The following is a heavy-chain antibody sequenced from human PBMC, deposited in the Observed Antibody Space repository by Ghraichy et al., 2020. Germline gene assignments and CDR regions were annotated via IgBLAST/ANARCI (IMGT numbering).Heavy chain of an antibody. CDR3: ARGGNDGIWGSFRVDAFDM. D-gene: IGHD3-16*02. V-gene: IGHV3-30*01. CDR2: YDGSNK. CDR1: GFTLRNYA. J-gene: IGHJ3*02. Sequence: GGSLRLSCAASGFTLRNYAMHWVRQAPGKGLEWVAYDGSNKYYADSVKGRFTISRDNSKNTLFVEMNSLRPEDTAVYYCARGGNDGIWGSFRVDAFDMWGQGTMVLVSS.